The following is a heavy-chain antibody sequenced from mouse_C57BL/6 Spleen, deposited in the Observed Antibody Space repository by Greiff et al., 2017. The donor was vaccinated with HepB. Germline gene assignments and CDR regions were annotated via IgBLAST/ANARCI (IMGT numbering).Heavy chain of an antibody. D-gene: IGHD3-2*02. CDR2: IWSDGST. CDR3: ARHGQLRLRGAMDY. CDR1: GFSLTSYG. Sequence: QVQLKESGPGLVAPSQSLSITCTVSGFSLTSYGVHWVRQPPGKGLEWLVVIWSDGSTTYNSALKSRLSISKDNSKSQVFLKMNSLQTDDTAMYYCARHGQLRLRGAMDYWGQGTSVTVSS. J-gene: IGHJ4*01. V-gene: IGHV2-6-1*01.